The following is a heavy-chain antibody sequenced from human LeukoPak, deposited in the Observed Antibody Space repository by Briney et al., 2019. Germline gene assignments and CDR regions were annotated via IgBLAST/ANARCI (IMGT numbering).Heavy chain of an antibody. CDR3: ARVRVSSQAKNWFDP. Sequence: ASVKVSFKASGYTFTGYYMHWVRQAPRQGLEWMGWINPNSGGTNYAQKFQGRVTMTRDTSISTAYMELSRLRSDDTAVYYCARVRVSSQAKNWFDPWGQGTLVTVSS. D-gene: IGHD6-13*01. CDR2: INPNSGGT. J-gene: IGHJ5*02. CDR1: GYTFTGYY. V-gene: IGHV1-2*02.